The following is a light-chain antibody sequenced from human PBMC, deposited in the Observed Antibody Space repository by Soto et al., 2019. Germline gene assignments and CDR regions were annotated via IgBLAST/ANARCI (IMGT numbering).Light chain of an antibody. V-gene: IGKV2-28*01. CDR3: MQALQVPPT. CDR1: QSLLHSNGFIY. CDR2: LGS. Sequence: DIVMTQSPLSLPVTPGEPASISCRSSQSLLHSNGFIYLDWYLQKPGQPPQLLIYLGSFRASGVSDRLSGSGSGTDFTLQISTVEAEDVGVYYCMQALQVPPTFGQGTKV. J-gene: IGKJ1*01.